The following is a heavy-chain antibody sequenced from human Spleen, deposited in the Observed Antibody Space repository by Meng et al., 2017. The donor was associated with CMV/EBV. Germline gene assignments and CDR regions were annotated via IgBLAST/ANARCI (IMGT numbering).Heavy chain of an antibody. CDR1: GGPFSNYG. D-gene: IGHD1-1*01. V-gene: IGHV1-69*05. J-gene: IGHJ4*02. CDR3: AREGVVGTTIYFDY. Sequence: SGGPFSNYGVNWVRQAPGQGLEWMGGIIPIFGTANYAQKFQGRVTITTDESTTTAYMELSSLRSDDTAVYYCAREGVVGTTIYFDYWGQGTLVTVSS. CDR2: IIPIFGTA.